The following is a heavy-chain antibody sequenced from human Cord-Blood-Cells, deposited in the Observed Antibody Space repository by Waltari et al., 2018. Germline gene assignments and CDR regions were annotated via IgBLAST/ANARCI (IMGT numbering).Heavy chain of an antibody. V-gene: IGHV4-39*01. CDR3: ASRRRDGYNYYFDY. CDR1: GGSISSSSYY. Sequence: QLQQQESGPGLVKPSETLSLTCTVSGGSISSSSYYWGWIRQPPGKGLEWIGSIYYSGSTYYNPSLKSRVTISVDTSKNQFSLKLSSVTAADTAVYYCASRRRDGYNYYFDYWGQGTLVTVSS. D-gene: IGHD5-12*01. CDR2: IYYSGST. J-gene: IGHJ4*02.